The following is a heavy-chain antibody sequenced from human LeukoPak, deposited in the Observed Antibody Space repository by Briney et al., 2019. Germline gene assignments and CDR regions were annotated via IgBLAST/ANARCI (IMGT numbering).Heavy chain of an antibody. CDR1: GFTFSSYG. Sequence: PGGSLRLSCAASGFTFSSYGMHWVRQAPGKGLEWVAFIRDDGSNKYYADSVKGRFTISGDNSKNTLYLQINSLRAEDTAVYYCAKDRGSYEILTGRYHSPIDYWGQGTLVTVSS. CDR2: IRDDGSNK. V-gene: IGHV3-30*02. J-gene: IGHJ4*02. D-gene: IGHD3-9*01. CDR3: AKDRGSYEILTGRYHSPIDY.